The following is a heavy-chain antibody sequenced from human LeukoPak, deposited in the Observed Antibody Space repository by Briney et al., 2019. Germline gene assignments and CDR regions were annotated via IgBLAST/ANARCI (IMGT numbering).Heavy chain of an antibody. J-gene: IGHJ4*02. CDR2: ISSSSSYI. Sequence: PGGSLRLSCAASGFTFSSYSMNWVRQAPGKGLEWVSSISSSSSYIYYADSVKGRFTISRDNAKNSLYLQMNSLRAEDTAVYYCAKVRGRPPPGLFDYWGQGTLVTVSS. CDR1: GFTFSSYS. CDR3: AKVRGRPPPGLFDY. D-gene: IGHD6-25*01. V-gene: IGHV3-21*01.